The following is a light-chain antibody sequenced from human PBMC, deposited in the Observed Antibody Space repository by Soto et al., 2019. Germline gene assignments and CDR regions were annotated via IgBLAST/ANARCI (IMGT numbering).Light chain of an antibody. CDR1: QTILYSSNNKNY. CDR3: QQYYNTPWT. V-gene: IGKV4-1*01. Sequence: DIVMTQSPDSLAVSLGERATINCKSRQTILYSSNNKNYLAWYQQKPGQPPKLLIYWPSTRESGVPHRFSGSGSGSAISLTITSLTAEDVAVYYCQQYYNTPWTFGKGTKVEIK. J-gene: IGKJ1*01. CDR2: WPS.